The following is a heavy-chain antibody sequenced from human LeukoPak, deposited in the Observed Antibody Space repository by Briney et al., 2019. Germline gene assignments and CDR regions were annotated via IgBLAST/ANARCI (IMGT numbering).Heavy chain of an antibody. J-gene: IGHJ4*01. CDR1: GGTFSSYA. CDR3: ARGDGSGWEFYY. Sequence: ASVKVFCKASGGTFSSYAISWVRQAPGQGLEWMGGIIPIFGTANYAQKFQGRVTITADKSTSTAYMELSSLRSEDTAVYYCARGDGSGWEFYYWGHGTLGTVSS. D-gene: IGHD6-19*01. V-gene: IGHV1-69*06. CDR2: IIPIFGTA.